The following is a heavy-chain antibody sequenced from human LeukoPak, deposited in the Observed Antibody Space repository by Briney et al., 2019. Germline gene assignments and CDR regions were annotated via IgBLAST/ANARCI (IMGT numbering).Heavy chain of an antibody. V-gene: IGHV3-74*01. CDR3: ARVPFDYYDSRGPFDY. CDR2: INSDGSST. J-gene: IGHJ4*02. Sequence: GGSLRLSCAASGFTFSSYRMHWVRHAPGKGLVWVSRINSDGSSTSYADSVKGRFTISRDNAKNTLYLQMNSLRAEDTAVYYCARVPFDYYDSRGPFDYWGQGTLVTVSS. D-gene: IGHD3-22*01. CDR1: GFTFSSYR.